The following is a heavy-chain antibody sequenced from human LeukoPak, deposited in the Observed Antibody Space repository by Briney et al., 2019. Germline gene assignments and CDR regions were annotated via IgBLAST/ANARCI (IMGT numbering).Heavy chain of an antibody. CDR1: GFTFSSYW. Sequence: GGSLRLSCAASGFTFSSYWMNWVRQAPGKGLEWVANIKQDGSEKYYVDSVKGRFTISRDNAKNSLYLQMNSLRAEDTAVYYCARDLGRQLGEMFDYWGQGTLVTVSS. J-gene: IGHJ4*02. CDR3: ARDLGRQLGEMFDY. V-gene: IGHV3-7*01. CDR2: IKQDGSEK. D-gene: IGHD6-6*01.